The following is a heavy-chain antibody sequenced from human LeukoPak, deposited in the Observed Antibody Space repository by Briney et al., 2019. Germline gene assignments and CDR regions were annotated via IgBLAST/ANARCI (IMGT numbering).Heavy chain of an antibody. D-gene: IGHD3-10*01. CDR3: AKTPGGSGNFFDS. J-gene: IGHJ4*02. Sequence: GGSLRLSCAASGIIFSNYWMSWVRQAPGKGLEWVANIKQDGSETYYVDSVKGRFTISRDTSKNTVYLQIHSLRAEDTAVYYCAKTPGGSGNFFDSWGQGTLVIVSS. V-gene: IGHV3-7*03. CDR1: GIIFSNYW. CDR2: IKQDGSET.